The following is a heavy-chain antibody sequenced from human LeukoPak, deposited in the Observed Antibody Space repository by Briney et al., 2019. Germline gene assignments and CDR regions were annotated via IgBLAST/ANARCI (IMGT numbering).Heavy chain of an antibody. Sequence: PGGSLRLSCAASGFSLSSYSMNWVRQAPGKGLEWVSYISSSSSTIYYADSVKGRFTISRDNAKNSLYLQMNSLRAEDTAVYYCARLDDAFDVWGQGTMVTVSS. V-gene: IGHV3-48*01. D-gene: IGHD3-9*01. CDR1: GFSLSSYS. CDR2: ISSSSSTI. CDR3: ARLDDAFDV. J-gene: IGHJ3*01.